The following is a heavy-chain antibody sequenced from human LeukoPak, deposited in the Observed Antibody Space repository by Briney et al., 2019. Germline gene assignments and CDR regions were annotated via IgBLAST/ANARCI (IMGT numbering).Heavy chain of an antibody. V-gene: IGHV5-51*01. Sequence: GGSPKISCKGSGYLFNSYWMAGVRQMPGKGLEWMGIIYPGDSNTTYSPSFQGQFTISPPTSLTTACLQWSSLKASDTAMYYCARRFTYAGGFDYWGQGSLVSVSS. CDR2: IYPGDSNT. CDR3: ARRFTYAGGFDY. D-gene: IGHD2-2*01. J-gene: IGHJ4*02. CDR1: GYLFNSYW.